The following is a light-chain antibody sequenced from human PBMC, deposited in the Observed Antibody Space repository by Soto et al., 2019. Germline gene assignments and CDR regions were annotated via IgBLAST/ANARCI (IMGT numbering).Light chain of an antibody. J-gene: IGKJ1*01. V-gene: IGKV3-15*01. CDR1: QTISSN. CDR3: QQYNNWPPWT. Sequence: EVGMTQSPATLSVSPGERATLSCRANQTISSNLAWYQQKPGQAPRLLIYGASTRATGIPARFSGSGSGTEFTLTISSLQSEDFAVYYCQQYNNWPPWTFGQGTKVDIK. CDR2: GAS.